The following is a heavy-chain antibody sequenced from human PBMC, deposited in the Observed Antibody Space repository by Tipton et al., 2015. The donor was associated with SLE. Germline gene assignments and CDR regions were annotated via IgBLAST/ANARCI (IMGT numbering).Heavy chain of an antibody. CDR3: ARVLTDYYGMDV. Sequence: SGLTFSSYGMHWVRQAPGKGLEWMAAIWSDGTNEYYADSVKGRFTISRDNSKNTLYLQMNSLRAEDTAVYYCARVLTDYYGMDVWGQGTTVTVSS. D-gene: IGHD4/OR15-4a*01. V-gene: IGHV3-33*01. CDR2: IWSDGTNE. J-gene: IGHJ6*02. CDR1: GLTFSSYG.